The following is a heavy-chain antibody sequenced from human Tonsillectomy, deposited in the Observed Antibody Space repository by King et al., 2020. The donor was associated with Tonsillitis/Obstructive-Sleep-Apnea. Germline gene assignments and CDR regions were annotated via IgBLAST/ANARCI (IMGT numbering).Heavy chain of an antibody. CDR3: ATTSFTSGNWFDP. J-gene: IGHJ5*02. V-gene: IGHV5-51*03. CDR1: GYSFSSYW. D-gene: IGHD3-16*01. Sequence: QLVQSGAEVKKPGASLKISCKGSGYSFSSYWIGWVRQMPGKGLEWMGIIYPTDSDTRYSPSFQGQVTISADKSISTAYLQWSSLKASDTAMYYCATTSFTSGNWFDPWGQGTLVTVSS. CDR2: IYPTDSDT.